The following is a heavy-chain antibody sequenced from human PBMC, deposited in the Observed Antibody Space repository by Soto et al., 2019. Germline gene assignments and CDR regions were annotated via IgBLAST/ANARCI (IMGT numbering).Heavy chain of an antibody. CDR1: GFTFSSYS. CDR3: ARDRKGIAAAGPDY. D-gene: IGHD6-13*01. Sequence: EVQLVESGGGLVKPGGSLRLSCAASGFTFSSYSMNWVRQAPGKGLEWVSSISSSSSYIYYADSVKGRFTISRDNAKNSLYLQMNSLRAEDTAVYYCARDRKGIAAAGPDYWGQGTLVTVSS. J-gene: IGHJ4*02. CDR2: ISSSSSYI. V-gene: IGHV3-21*01.